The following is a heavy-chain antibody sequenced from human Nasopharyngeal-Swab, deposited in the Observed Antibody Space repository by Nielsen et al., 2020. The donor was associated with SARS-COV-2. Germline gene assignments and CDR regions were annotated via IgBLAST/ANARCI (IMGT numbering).Heavy chain of an antibody. CDR1: GYSFTSYW. V-gene: IGHV5-51*01. D-gene: IGHD6-13*01. J-gene: IGHJ4*02. Sequence: KVSRKGSGYSFTSYWIGWVRQMPGKGLEGMGIIYPGDSDTRYSPSFQGQVTISADKSISTAYLQWSSLRSGDTAVYYCARSIVPGYSSSWAPGIFDYWGQGTLVTVSS. CDR2: IYPGDSDT. CDR3: ARSIVPGYSSSWAPGIFDY.